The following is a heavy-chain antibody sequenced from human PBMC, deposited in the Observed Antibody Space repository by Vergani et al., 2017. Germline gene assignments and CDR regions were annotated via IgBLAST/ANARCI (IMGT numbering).Heavy chain of an antibody. D-gene: IGHD6-19*01. CDR1: GGTFSSYS. Sequence: QVQLVQSGAEVKKPGSSIKVSCKASGGTFSSYSITWVRQAPGQGLEWMGRIIPILNITFYAQKFQGRVAISADKSTSTAYMELSSLISEDTTVYYCARTVAGLGEWFGPWGQGTLVTVSS. V-gene: IGHV1-69*02. J-gene: IGHJ5*02. CDR2: IIPILNIT. CDR3: ARTVAGLGEWFGP.